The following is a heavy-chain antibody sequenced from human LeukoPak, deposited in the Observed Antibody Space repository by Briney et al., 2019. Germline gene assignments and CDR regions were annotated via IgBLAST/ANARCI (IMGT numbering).Heavy chain of an antibody. D-gene: IGHD3-3*01. V-gene: IGHV4-30-4*01. Sequence: PSETLSLTCTVSGGSISSGDYYWSWIRQPPGKGLEWIGYIYYSGSTYYNPSLKSRVTISVDTSKNQFSLKLSSVTAADTAVYYCARDEKRVDFWSGSYYYGMDVWGQGTTVTVSS. CDR1: GGSISSGDYY. CDR3: ARDEKRVDFWSGSYYYGMDV. CDR2: IYYSGST. J-gene: IGHJ6*02.